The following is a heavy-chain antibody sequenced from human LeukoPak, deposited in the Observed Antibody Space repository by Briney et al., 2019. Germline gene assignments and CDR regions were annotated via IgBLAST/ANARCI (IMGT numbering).Heavy chain of an antibody. Sequence: EASVKVSCKASGYRFTSYGIGWVRQAPGQGLEWVGWISIYNGKTYYTQSLQDRVTMTTDTSTNTVYMELRSLRSDDTAVYYCARACHLVVVTAEGGWLDPWGQGTLVTVSS. D-gene: IGHD2-21*02. CDR2: ISIYNGKT. J-gene: IGHJ5*02. V-gene: IGHV1-18*01. CDR1: GYRFTSYG. CDR3: ARACHLVVVTAEGGWLDP.